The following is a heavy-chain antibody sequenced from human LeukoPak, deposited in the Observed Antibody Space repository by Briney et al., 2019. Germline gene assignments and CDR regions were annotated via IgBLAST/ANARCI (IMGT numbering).Heavy chain of an antibody. CDR1: GYSFTSYG. CDR2: ISAYNGNT. Sequence: ASVKVSCKASGYSFTSYGISWVRQAPGQGLEWMGWISAYNGNTNYAQKLQGRATMTTDTSTSTAYMELRSLRSDDTAVYYCARAKSGYSGYQVDYWGQGTLVTVSS. J-gene: IGHJ4*02. V-gene: IGHV1-18*01. CDR3: ARAKSGYSGYQVDY. D-gene: IGHD5-12*01.